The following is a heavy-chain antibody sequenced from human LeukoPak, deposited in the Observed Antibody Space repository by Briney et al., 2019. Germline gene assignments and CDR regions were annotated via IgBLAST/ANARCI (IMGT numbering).Heavy chain of an antibody. Sequence: KPSETLSLTCTVSGGSLSSYYWSWIRQPAGKGLEWIGRVYTTGSTNYNPSLQSRVTMSVGTSKNQFSLNLLSVTAADTALYYCATGETRPGTFDIWGPGTMVTVSS. D-gene: IGHD1-14*01. CDR3: ATGETRPGTFDI. J-gene: IGHJ3*02. CDR2: VYTTGST. V-gene: IGHV4-4*07. CDR1: GGSLSSYY.